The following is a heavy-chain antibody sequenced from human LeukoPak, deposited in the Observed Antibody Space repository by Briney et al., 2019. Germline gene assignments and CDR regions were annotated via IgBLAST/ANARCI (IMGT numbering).Heavy chain of an antibody. CDR2: IYHTGRS. J-gene: IGHJ4*02. CDR3: AKDHRTVVTPLEY. D-gene: IGHD4-23*01. CDR1: GGSISGGDYY. Sequence: SQTLSLTCTVSGGSISGGDYYWSWIRQLPGRGLEWIGYIYHTGRSSFNPSLTSRTTISVDTSQNQFSLTLNSMTPADSAVYYCAKDHRTVVTPLEYWGQGTLVTVSS. V-gene: IGHV4-31*03.